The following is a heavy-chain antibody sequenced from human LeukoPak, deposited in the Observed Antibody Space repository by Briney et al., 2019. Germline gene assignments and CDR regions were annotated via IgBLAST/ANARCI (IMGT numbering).Heavy chain of an antibody. Sequence: SETLSLTCTVSGGSISSYYWSWIRQPPGKGLEWIGYIYYSGSTNYNPSLKSRVTISVDTSKNQFSLKLSSVTAADTAVYYCARVWYYGSGSHNWFDPWGQGTLVTVSP. CDR2: IYYSGST. J-gene: IGHJ5*02. CDR3: ARVWYYGSGSHNWFDP. CDR1: GGSISSYY. D-gene: IGHD3-10*01. V-gene: IGHV4-59*01.